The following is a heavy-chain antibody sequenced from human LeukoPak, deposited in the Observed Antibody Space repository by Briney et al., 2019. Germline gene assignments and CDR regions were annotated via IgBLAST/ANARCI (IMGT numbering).Heavy chain of an antibody. V-gene: IGHV3-23*01. Sequence: GGSLRLSCAASGFTFSSYAMSWVRQAPGKGLEWVSAISGSGGSTYYADSVKGRFTISRDNSKNTLYLQMNSLRAEDTAVYYCTKAVANRPTLDYWGQGTLVTVSS. CDR2: ISGSGGST. D-gene: IGHD6-19*01. J-gene: IGHJ4*02. CDR3: TKAVANRPTLDY. CDR1: GFTFSSYA.